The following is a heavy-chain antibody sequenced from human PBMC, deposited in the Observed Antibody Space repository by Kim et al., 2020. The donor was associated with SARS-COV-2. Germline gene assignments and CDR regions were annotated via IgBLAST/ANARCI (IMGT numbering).Heavy chain of an antibody. J-gene: IGHJ4*02. CDR2: IDPSDSYT. CDR1: GYSFTSYW. CDR3: ARQEINCSGGSCYSEFDY. V-gene: IGHV5-10-1*01. D-gene: IGHD2-15*01. Sequence: GESLKISCKGSGYSFTSYWISWVRQMPGKGLEWMGRIDPSDSYTNYSPSFQGHVTISADKSISTAYLQWSSLKASDTAMYYCARQEINCSGGSCYSEFDYWGQGTLVTVS.